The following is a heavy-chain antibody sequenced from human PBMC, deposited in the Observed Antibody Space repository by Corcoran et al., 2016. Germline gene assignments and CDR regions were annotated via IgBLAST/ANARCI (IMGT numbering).Heavy chain of an antibody. CDR2: IWYDGSNK. Sequence: QVQLVESGGGVVQPGRSLRLSCAASGFTFSSYGMHWVRQAPGKGLEWVAAIWYDGSNKYYADSVKGRFTISRDNSKNTLYLQMNSLRAEDTAVDYCARGGSHLGYYYYGMDVWGQGTTVTVSS. J-gene: IGHJ6*02. D-gene: IGHD6-25*01. CDR3: ARGGSHLGYYYYGMDV. V-gene: IGHV3-33*01. CDR1: GFTFSSYG.